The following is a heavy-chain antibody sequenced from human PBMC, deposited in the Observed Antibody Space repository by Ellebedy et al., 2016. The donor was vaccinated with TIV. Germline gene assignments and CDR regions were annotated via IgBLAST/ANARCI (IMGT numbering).Heavy chain of an antibody. CDR1: GCSISSNY. CDR2: IYNSVIT. CDR3: ARRYSGSSYHYFDY. V-gene: IGHV4-59*08. D-gene: IGHD1-26*01. J-gene: IGHJ4*02. Sequence: MPSETLSLTCTVSGCSISSNYWDWIRQPPGKGLDWIGYIYNSVITNYNPSLMSRVTMSVDTSKRQLSLKLRSVTAAEKAVYYCARRYSGSSYHYFDYWGQGTLVIVSS.